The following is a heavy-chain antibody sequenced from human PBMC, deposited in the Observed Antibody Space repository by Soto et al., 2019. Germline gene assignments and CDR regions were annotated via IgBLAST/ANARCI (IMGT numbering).Heavy chain of an antibody. Sequence: PGGSLRLSCAASGFTFSSYGMHWVRQAPGKGLEWVAVIWYDGSNKYYADPVKGRFTISRDNSKNTLYLQMNSLRAEDTAVYYCARDSTSRHLDYWGQGTLVTVSS. V-gene: IGHV3-33*01. D-gene: IGHD2-2*01. CDR1: GFTFSSYG. CDR2: IWYDGSNK. CDR3: ARDSTSRHLDY. J-gene: IGHJ4*02.